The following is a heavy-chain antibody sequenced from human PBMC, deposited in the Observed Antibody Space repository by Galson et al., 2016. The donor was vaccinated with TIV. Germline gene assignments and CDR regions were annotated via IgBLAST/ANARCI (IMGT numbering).Heavy chain of an antibody. CDR3: ARGALKYYYDSSGYFFDY. CDR2: TIPIFGTA. J-gene: IGHJ4*02. V-gene: IGHV1-69*06. Sequence: SVKVSCKASGGIFSTYGINWVRQAPGQGLEWMGGTIPIFGTAIYAQKFQGRVTLTADRSTTTVYMELSSLRSEDTAVYYCARGALKYYYDSSGYFFDYWGQGTLVTVSS. CDR1: GGIFSTYG. D-gene: IGHD3-22*01.